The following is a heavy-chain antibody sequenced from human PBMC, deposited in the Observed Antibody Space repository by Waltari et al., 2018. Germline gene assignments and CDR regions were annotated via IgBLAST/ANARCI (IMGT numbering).Heavy chain of an antibody. Sequence: QVQLVESGGGVVQPGRSLRLSCAASGFPFSSYGMHWVRRAPGKGLGWVAVIWYDGSNKYYADSVKGRFTISRDNSKNTLYLQMNSLRAEDTAVYYCASGLGYMDYWGQGTLVTVSS. CDR2: IWYDGSNK. CDR1: GFPFSSYG. CDR3: ASGLGYMDY. D-gene: IGHD1-1*01. J-gene: IGHJ4*02. V-gene: IGHV3-33*01.